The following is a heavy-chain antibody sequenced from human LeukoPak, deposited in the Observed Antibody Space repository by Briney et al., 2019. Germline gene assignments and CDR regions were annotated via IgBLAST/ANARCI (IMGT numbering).Heavy chain of an antibody. CDR3: ARDRIVGATIDY. J-gene: IGHJ4*02. CDR1: GFTFSSYA. V-gene: IGHV3-21*01. CDR2: ISSSSSYI. Sequence: GGSLRLSCAASGFTFSSYAMNWVRQAPGKGLEWVSYISSSSSYIYYADLVKGRFTISRDNAKNSLYLQMNSLRAEDTAVYYCARDRIVGATIDYWGQGTLVTVSS. D-gene: IGHD1-26*01.